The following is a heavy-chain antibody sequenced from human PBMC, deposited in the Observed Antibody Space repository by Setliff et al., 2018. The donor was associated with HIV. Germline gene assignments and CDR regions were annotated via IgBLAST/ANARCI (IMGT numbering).Heavy chain of an antibody. CDR1: GYSFSNYF. Sequence: ASVKVSCKTSGYSFSNYFIHWVRQAPGQGLEWMGMIKPGTPNIAQKFLRRVTMTGDTSTSTVYMELSNLRSEDTAVYYCARDPTGPTGEDYWGQGTLVTVSS. CDR3: ARDPTGPTGEDY. D-gene: IGHD1-1*01. J-gene: IGHJ4*02. CDR2: IKPGTP. V-gene: IGHV1-46*01.